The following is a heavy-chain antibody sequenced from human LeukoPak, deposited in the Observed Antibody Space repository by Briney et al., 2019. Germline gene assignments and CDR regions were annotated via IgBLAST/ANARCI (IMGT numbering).Heavy chain of an antibody. CDR2: IFRDDST. J-gene: IGHJ4*02. V-gene: IGHV3-53*01. D-gene: IGHD3-22*01. CDR1: GFTVSNNY. CDR3: LCYHDSSSYVDY. Sequence: GGSLRLSCAASGFTVSNNYMMWVRQAPGKGLEWVSAIFRDDSTYYADSVKGRLTISRDNSKNTLYLQMTSLRVDDTAKYYCLCYHDSSSYVDYWGQGALVTVS.